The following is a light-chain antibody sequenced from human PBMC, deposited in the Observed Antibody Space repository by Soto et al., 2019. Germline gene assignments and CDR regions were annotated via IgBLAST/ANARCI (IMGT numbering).Light chain of an antibody. V-gene: IGLV2-14*03. CDR2: DVT. CDR1: SSDVGGYNY. J-gene: IGLJ1*01. Sequence: QSVLTQPASVSGSPGQSITISCTGTSSDVGGYNYVSWYQQRPGRAPKLIIYDVTNRPSGISNRFSGSKSGNTASLTISGLQTEDEADYYCISFTSRHIYVFGTGTKVTVL. CDR3: ISFTSRHIYV.